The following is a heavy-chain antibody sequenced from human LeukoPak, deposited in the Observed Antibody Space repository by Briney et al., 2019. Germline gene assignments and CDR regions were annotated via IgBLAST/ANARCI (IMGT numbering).Heavy chain of an antibody. J-gene: IGHJ5*02. Sequence: GGSLRLSCAASGFTFSRYWMHWVRQAPGKGLVWVSHIYGDGNTATYADSVKGRFTVSRDDAKNTVYLQMNNLRAEDTAVYYCVRGGPSTWSWGQGTLVTVSS. CDR3: VRGGPSTWS. CDR2: IYGDGNTA. V-gene: IGHV3-74*03. D-gene: IGHD2-15*01. CDR1: GFTFSRYW.